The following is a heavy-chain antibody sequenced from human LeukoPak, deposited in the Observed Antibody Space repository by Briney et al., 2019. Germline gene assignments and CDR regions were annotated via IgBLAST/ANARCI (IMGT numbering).Heavy chain of an antibody. D-gene: IGHD3-9*01. CDR1: GYTFTGYY. CDR2: INPNSGDT. J-gene: IGHJ3*02. CDR3: ARDLSYYDILTGLNRNNDAFDI. Sequence: ASVKVSCKACGYTFTGYYMHWVRQGPGQGLEWMGWINPNSGDTNYAQKFQGRVTMTRDTSINTAYMELSRLRSDDTAVYYCARDLSYYDILTGLNRNNDAFDIWGQGTMVTVSS. V-gene: IGHV1-2*02.